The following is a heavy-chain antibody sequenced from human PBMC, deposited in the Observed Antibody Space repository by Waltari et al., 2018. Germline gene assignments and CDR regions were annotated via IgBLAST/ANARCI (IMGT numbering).Heavy chain of an antibody. CDR1: GYSISSGYY. D-gene: IGHD6-13*01. V-gene: IGHV4-38-2*01. CDR2: IYHSGST. CDR3: AAAGVAAAGPDY. J-gene: IGHJ4*02. Sequence: QVPLQESGPGLVKPSETLSLTCAVSGYSISSGYYWGWIRQPPGKGLEWIGSIYHSGSTYYNPSLKSRVTISVDTSKNQFSLKLSSVTAADTAVYYCAAAGVAAAGPDYWGQGTLVTVSS.